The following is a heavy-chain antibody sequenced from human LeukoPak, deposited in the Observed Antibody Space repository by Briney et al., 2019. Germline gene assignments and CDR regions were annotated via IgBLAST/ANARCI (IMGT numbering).Heavy chain of an antibody. CDR2: IIYSGGAT. D-gene: IGHD3-22*01. Sequence: PGGSLRLSCAASGFTFSRSAMTWVRQGPGRGLEFVASIIYSGGATYYADSVKGRFTISRDNSKNTLYLQMNSPRAEDTALYYCAKDGLYYDGSEHVYYFDSWGQGTLVTVSS. J-gene: IGHJ4*02. CDR1: GFTFSRSA. CDR3: AKDGLYYDGSEHVYYFDS. V-gene: IGHV3-23*01.